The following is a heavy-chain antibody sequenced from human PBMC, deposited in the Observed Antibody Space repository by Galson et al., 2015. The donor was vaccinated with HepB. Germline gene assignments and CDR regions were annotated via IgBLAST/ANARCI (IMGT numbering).Heavy chain of an antibody. V-gene: IGHV2-70*11. Sequence: PALVKPTQTLTLTCTFSGFSLSTSGMCVSWIRQPPGKALEWLARIDWDDDKYYSTSLKTRLTISKDTSKNQVVLTMTNMDPVDTATYYCARIRTKGYGDYVGIDYWGQGTLVTVSS. D-gene: IGHD4-17*01. CDR1: GFSLSTSGMC. J-gene: IGHJ4*02. CDR2: IDWDDDK. CDR3: ARIRTKGYGDYVGIDY.